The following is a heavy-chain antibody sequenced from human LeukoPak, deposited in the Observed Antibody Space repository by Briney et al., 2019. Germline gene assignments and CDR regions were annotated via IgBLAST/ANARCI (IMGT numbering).Heavy chain of an antibody. Sequence: GGSLRLSCAASGFTFSDYYMSWIRQAPGKGLEWVSSISSSSSYIYYADSVKGRFTISRDNAKNSLYLQMNSLRAEDTAVYYCARLLIVGATRDAFDIWGQGTMVTVSS. CDR1: GFTFSDYY. V-gene: IGHV3-11*06. J-gene: IGHJ3*02. CDR2: ISSSSSYI. D-gene: IGHD1-26*01. CDR3: ARLLIVGATRDAFDI.